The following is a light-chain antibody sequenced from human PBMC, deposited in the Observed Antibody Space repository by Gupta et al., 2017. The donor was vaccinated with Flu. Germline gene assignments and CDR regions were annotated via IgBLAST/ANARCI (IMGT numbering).Light chain of an antibody. Sequence: MTQPPSASGSPGQSVAISCTGTSRDIGGNNYVSWYQQHPGKAPKLMIYEVNKRPSGVPDRFSGSKSGNTASLTVSGLQAEDEADYYCCSYGINDVFGSGTKVTVL. CDR3: CSYGINDV. V-gene: IGLV2-8*01. CDR1: SRDIGGNNY. CDR2: EVN. J-gene: IGLJ1*01.